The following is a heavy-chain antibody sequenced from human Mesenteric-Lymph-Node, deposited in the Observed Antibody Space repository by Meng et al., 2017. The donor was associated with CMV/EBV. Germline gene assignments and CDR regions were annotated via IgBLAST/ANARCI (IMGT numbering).Heavy chain of an antibody. CDR2: ISSRGSTI. Sequence: GESLKISCAASGFTFSSYAMSWVRQAPGKGLEWVSYISSRGSTIYYADSVKGRFTISRDNAKNSLYLQMNSLRAEDTAVYYCARFSDDSSGYDNWFDPWGQGTLVTVSS. D-gene: IGHD3-22*01. J-gene: IGHJ5*02. CDR3: ARFSDDSSGYDNWFDP. CDR1: GFTFSSYA. V-gene: IGHV3-48*04.